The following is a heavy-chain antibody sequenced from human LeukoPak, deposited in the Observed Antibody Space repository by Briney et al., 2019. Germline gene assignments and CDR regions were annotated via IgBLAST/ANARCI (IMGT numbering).Heavy chain of an antibody. J-gene: IGHJ4*02. V-gene: IGHV1-2*02. CDR2: INPNSGGT. Sequence: GASVKVSCKASGYTFTGYYMHWVRQAPGQGLEWMGWINPNSGGTNYAQKFQGRVTMTRDTSISTAYMELGRLRSDDTAVYYCARTHFYVWGSYRYGRYFDYWGQGTLVTVSS. CDR3: ARTHFYVWGSYRYGRYFDY. D-gene: IGHD3-16*02. CDR1: GYTFTGYY.